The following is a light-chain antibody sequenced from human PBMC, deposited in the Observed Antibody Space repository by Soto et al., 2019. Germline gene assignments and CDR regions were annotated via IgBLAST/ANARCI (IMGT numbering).Light chain of an antibody. Sequence: DIQMTQSPSSLSASVGDRVTITCQASQDISNYLNWYQQKLGEAPKLLIYDASNLETGVPSRFSGSGSGTDFTFTISSLQPEDFAVYYCQQHGTSPITFGQGTRLEIK. CDR1: QDISNY. CDR3: QQHGTSPIT. V-gene: IGKV1-33*01. CDR2: DAS. J-gene: IGKJ5*01.